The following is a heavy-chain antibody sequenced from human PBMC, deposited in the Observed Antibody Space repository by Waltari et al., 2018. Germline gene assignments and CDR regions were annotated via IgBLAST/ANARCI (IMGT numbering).Heavy chain of an antibody. Sequence: EVQLVESGGGLVQPGGSLRLSCAASGFTFSSYSMNWVRQAPGKGLGWVSYISSSSSTIYYADSVKGRFTISRDNAKNSLYLQMNSLRAEDTAVYYCARDDTYYDFWSGYSHSYYFDYWGQGTLVTVSS. V-gene: IGHV3-48*04. CDR2: ISSSSSTI. J-gene: IGHJ4*02. CDR3: ARDDTYYDFWSGYSHSYYFDY. CDR1: GFTFSSYS. D-gene: IGHD3-3*01.